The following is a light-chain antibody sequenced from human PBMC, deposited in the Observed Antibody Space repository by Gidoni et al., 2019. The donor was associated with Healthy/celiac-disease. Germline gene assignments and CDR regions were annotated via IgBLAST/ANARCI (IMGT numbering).Light chain of an antibody. CDR2: AAS. Sequence: DIQLTHSPSFLSASVGDRDTITCRASQGISSYLAWYQQKPGKAPTLLIYAASTLQSGVPSRFSGSGSGTEFTLTISSLQPEDFATYYCQQLNSYPPNTFGGGTKVEIK. CDR3: QQLNSYPPNT. J-gene: IGKJ4*01. CDR1: QGISSY. V-gene: IGKV1-9*01.